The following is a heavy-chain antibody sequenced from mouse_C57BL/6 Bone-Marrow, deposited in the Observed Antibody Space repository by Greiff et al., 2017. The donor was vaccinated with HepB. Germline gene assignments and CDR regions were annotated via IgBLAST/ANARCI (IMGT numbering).Heavy chain of an antibody. CDR2: IYPGNSDT. J-gene: IGHJ2*01. V-gene: IGHV1-5*01. D-gene: IGHD1-1*01. CDR1: GYTFTSYW. CDR3: TKAMDYYGSSFDY. Sequence: EVQLQQSGTVLARPGASVKMSCKTSGYTFTSYWMHWVKQRPGQGLEWIGAIYPGNSDTSYNQKFKGKAKLTAVTSASTAYMELSSLTNEDSAVYYCTKAMDYYGSSFDYWGQGTTLTVSS.